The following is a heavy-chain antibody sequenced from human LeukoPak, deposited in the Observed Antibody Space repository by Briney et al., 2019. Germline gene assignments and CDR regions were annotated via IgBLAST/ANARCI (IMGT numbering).Heavy chain of an antibody. CDR2: ISGSGGST. CDR3: AKNSSGRGIFDY. CDR1: GFTFSSYV. V-gene: IGHV3-23*01. D-gene: IGHD6-19*01. J-gene: IGHJ4*02. Sequence: PGGSLRLSCAASGFTFSSYVMNWVRQAPGKGLEWVSAISGSGGSTYYADSVKGRFTISRDNSKNTPYLQMNSLRAEDTAVYYCAKNSSGRGIFDYWGQGTLVTVSS.